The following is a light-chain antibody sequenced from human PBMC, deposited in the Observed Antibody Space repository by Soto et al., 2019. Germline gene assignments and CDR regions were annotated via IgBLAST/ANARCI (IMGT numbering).Light chain of an antibody. CDR3: QSYDSSLSGSV. CDR2: GNS. Sequence: QSALTQPPSVSGAPGQRVTISGTGSSSNIGAGYDVHWYQQLPGTAPKLLIYGNSNRPSGVPDRFSGSKSGTSASLAITGLQAEDEADYYCQSYDSSLSGSVFGGGTKLTVL. J-gene: IGLJ3*02. V-gene: IGLV1-40*01. CDR1: SSNIGAGYD.